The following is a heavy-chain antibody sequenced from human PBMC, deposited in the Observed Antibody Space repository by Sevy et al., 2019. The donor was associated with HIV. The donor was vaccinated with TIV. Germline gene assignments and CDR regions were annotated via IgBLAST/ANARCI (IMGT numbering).Heavy chain of an antibody. CDR3: AREGCTKPHDY. CDR1: GFTFSKYY. J-gene: IGHJ4*02. D-gene: IGHD2-8*01. CDR2: LSFGCGEI. V-gene: IGHV3-23*01. Sequence: GGSLRLSCAASGFTFSKYYMSWVRQPPGKGLEWVSTLSFGCGEINYADSVKGRFTISRDNSKSSVYLQMNNLRPEDTAGYYCAREGCTKPHDYWGQGTLVTVSS.